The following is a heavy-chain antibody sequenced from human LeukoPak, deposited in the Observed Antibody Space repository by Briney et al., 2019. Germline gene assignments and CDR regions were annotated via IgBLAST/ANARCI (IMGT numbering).Heavy chain of an antibody. CDR1: GFTFSSYG. Sequence: PGGSLRLSCAASGFTFSSYGVHWVRQAPGKGLEWVAVISYDGSNKYYADSVKGRFTISRDNSKNTLYLQMNSLRAEDTAVYYCAKAMSTDHYDSRGFYRVDFDSWGQGTLVTVSS. CDR3: AKAMSTDHYDSRGFYRVDFDS. D-gene: IGHD3-22*01. V-gene: IGHV3-30*18. J-gene: IGHJ4*02. CDR2: ISYDGSNK.